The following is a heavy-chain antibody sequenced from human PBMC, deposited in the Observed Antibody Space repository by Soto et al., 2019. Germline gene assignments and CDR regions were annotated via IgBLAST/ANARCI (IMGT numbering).Heavy chain of an antibody. CDR2: IIPIFDIA. J-gene: IGHJ3*02. V-gene: IGHV1-69*12. Sequence: QVQLVQSGAEVKKPGSSVKVSCKASGGTLSNHNISWLRQAPGQGPEWMGGIIPIFDIANYAQKFRARVTITADESTSTAYREVTSLRSEDTAVYYCATDTSFGDTFDIWGQGTMVTVSS. D-gene: IGHD3-10*01. CDR3: ATDTSFGDTFDI. CDR1: GGTLSNHN.